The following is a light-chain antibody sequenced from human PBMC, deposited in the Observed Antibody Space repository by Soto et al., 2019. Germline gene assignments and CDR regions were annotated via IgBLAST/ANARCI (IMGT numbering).Light chain of an antibody. CDR3: QQSYTTPWT. Sequence: DIQMTQSPSTLPASVGDRVTITCRASQSISNWLAWYQHKPGKAPSLLIYGASRLQSGVPSRFTGSGSGTDFTLTITTLQPEDFASYYCQQSYTTPWTFGQGTKVDIK. CDR2: GAS. J-gene: IGKJ1*01. V-gene: IGKV1-39*01. CDR1: QSISNW.